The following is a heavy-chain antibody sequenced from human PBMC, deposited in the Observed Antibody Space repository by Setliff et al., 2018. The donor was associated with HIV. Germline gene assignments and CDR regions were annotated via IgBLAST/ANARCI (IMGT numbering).Heavy chain of an antibody. Sequence: SETLSLTCTVSGVSIENNFWSWFRQPPGKGPEWIGYISYTGSTNYDPSLKSRLTIVADTSKSQFSLKLTSVTAADTAVYYCARGAYIKMNYCFDYWGRGTLVTVSS. D-gene: IGHD3-16*01. CDR3: ARGAYIKMNYCFDY. CDR2: ISYTGST. V-gene: IGHV4-59*01. CDR1: GVSIENNF. J-gene: IGHJ4*02.